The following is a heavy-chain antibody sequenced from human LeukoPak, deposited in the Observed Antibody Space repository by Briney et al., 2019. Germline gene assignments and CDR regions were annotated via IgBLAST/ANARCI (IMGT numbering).Heavy chain of an antibody. CDR1: GFTFSDYY. J-gene: IGHJ2*01. V-gene: IGHV3-11*01. CDR3: ARKKLVDTGYRYFDL. CDR2: ISSSGSTI. Sequence: PGGSLRLSCAASGFTFSDYYMSWIRQAPGKGLEWVSYISSSGSTIYYADSVKGRFTISRDDAKNSLYLQMNSPRAEDTAVYYCARKKLVDTGYRYFDLWGRGTLVTVSS. D-gene: IGHD5-18*01.